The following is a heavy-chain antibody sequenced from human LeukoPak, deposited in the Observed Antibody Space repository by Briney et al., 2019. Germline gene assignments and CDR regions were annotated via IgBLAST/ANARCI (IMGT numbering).Heavy chain of an antibody. Sequence: SETLSLTCTVSGGSISSSSYYWGWIRQPPGQGLEWNGSYNYSGSTYYNPSIKSRVTISVDTSKNQYSLKLSSVTAADTAVYYCARHDTPSGIVAAGGDYWGQGTLVTVSS. D-gene: IGHD6-13*01. J-gene: IGHJ4*02. CDR3: ARHDTPSGIVAAGGDY. CDR2: YNYSGST. CDR1: GGSISSSSYY. V-gene: IGHV4-39*01.